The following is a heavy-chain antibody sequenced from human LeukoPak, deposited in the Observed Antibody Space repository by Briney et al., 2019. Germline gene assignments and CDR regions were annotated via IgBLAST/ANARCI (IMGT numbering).Heavy chain of an antibody. CDR3: ARERAYCSSTSCRGKSDRFDP. CDR1: VYTFSSYY. V-gene: IGHV1-46*01. CDR2: INPSGGST. Sequence: ASVKVSCKASVYTFSSYYIHWVRPAPGQGLAWMGIINPSGGSTSYAQKFQGRVTMTRDTPTSTVYMELSSLRSEDTAVYYCARERAYCSSTSCRGKSDRFDPWGQGTLVTVSS. J-gene: IGHJ5*02. D-gene: IGHD2-2*01.